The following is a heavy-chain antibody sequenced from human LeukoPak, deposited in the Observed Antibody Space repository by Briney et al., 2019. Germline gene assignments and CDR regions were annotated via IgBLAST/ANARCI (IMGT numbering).Heavy chain of an antibody. V-gene: IGHV3-33*01. Sequence: GGSLRLTCAASGFTFSSYGMHWVRQAPGRGLEWVAVIWYDGSNKYYADSVKGRFTISRDNSKNTLYLQMNSLRAEDTAVYFCARGDHSSTWTMSLWGQGTLVTVSS. J-gene: IGHJ4*02. CDR3: ARGDHSSTWTMSL. CDR2: IWYDGSNK. D-gene: IGHD6-13*01. CDR1: GFTFSSYG.